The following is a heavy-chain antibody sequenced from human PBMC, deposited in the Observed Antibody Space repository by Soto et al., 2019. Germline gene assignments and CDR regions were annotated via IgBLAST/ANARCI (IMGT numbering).Heavy chain of an antibody. J-gene: IGHJ6*03. CDR2: INSDGSST. CDR3: ATLYEIKLSGYMDV. D-gene: IGHD3-16*02. CDR1: GFTFSTYW. V-gene: IGHV3-74*01. Sequence: EVQLVESGGALVQPGGSLRLSCAASGFTFSTYWMHWVRQAPGKGLVWVSRINSDGSSTSYADSVKGRFTISRDNAKNTLYLQMNSLRAEDTAVYYCATLYEIKLSGYMDVWGKGTTVTVSS.